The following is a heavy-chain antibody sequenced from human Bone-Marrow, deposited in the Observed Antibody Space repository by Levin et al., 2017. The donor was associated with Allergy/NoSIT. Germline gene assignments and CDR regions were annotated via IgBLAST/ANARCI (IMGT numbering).Heavy chain of an antibody. CDR2: ISGSGGST. CDR3: AKCPRAGIVVVPAAIRLGYYGMDV. Sequence: GESLKISCAASGFTFSSYAMSWVRQAPGKGLEWVSAISGSGGSTYYADSVKGRFTISRDNSKNTLYLQMNSLRAEDTAVYYCAKCPRAGIVVVPAAIRLGYYGMDVWGQGTTVTVSS. D-gene: IGHD2-2*02. J-gene: IGHJ6*02. CDR1: GFTFSSYA. V-gene: IGHV3-23*01.